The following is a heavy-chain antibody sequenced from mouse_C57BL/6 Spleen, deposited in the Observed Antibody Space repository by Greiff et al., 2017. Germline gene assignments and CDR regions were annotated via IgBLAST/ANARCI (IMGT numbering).Heavy chain of an antibody. J-gene: IGHJ2*01. CDR3: ARPHYYGSSPFDY. V-gene: IGHV1-82*01. Sequence: VQLQQSGPELVKPGASVKISCKASGYAFSSSWMNWVKQRPGKGLEWIGRIYPGDGDTNYNGKFKGKATLTADKSSSTAYMQLSSLTSEDSAVYFCARPHYYGSSPFDYWGQGTTLTVSS. D-gene: IGHD1-1*01. CDR1: GYAFSSSW. CDR2: IYPGDGDT.